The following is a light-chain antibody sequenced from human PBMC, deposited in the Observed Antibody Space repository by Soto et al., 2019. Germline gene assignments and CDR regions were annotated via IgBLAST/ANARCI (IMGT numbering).Light chain of an antibody. J-gene: IGKJ5*01. Sequence: DIQMTQSPFTLSTSVGDRVTITCRASQSINRWLAWYQQKAGKAPKLLVYKASSLQSGIPSRFSGSGSETEFTLTISGLQPDDFAIYYCQQYQNYPYTFGQGTRLEIK. V-gene: IGKV1-5*03. CDR3: QQYQNYPYT. CDR1: QSINRW. CDR2: KAS.